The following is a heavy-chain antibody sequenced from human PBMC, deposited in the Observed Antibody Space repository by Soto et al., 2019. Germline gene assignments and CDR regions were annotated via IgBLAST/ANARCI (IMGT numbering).Heavy chain of an antibody. CDR3: ARGMTPPGAPAWYYFDS. Sequence: SETLSLTCTVSGASITGSSYWSWIRQPAGKGLEWIGRFSLSGTTNYNPSLRSRVTMSADVSKNQFSLRLTSVTAADTALYYCARGMTPPGAPAWYYFDSWGQGTLVTVSS. J-gene: IGHJ4*02. V-gene: IGHV4-4*07. D-gene: IGHD2-8*02. CDR2: FSLSGTT. CDR1: GASITGSSY.